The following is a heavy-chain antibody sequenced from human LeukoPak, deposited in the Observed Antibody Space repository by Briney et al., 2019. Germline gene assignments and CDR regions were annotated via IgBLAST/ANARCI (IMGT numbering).Heavy chain of an antibody. CDR3: ARTTTVVRPGQRRSPTSFDY. D-gene: IGHD4-23*01. CDR2: MNPNSGNT. J-gene: IGHJ4*02. CDR1: GYTFTSYD. Sequence: ASVKVSCKASGYTFTSYDINWVRQATGQGLEWMGWMNPNSGNTGYAQKFQGRVTMTRNTSISTAYMELSSLRSEDTAVYYCARTTTVVRPGQRRSPTSFDYWGQGTLVTVSS. V-gene: IGHV1-8*01.